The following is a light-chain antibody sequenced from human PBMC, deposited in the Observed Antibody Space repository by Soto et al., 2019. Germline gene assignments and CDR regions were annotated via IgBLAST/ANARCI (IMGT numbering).Light chain of an antibody. CDR2: KAS. J-gene: IGKJ2*01. V-gene: IGKV1-5*03. Sequence: DIQMTQSPSTLSASVGDRVTITCRASQSISSWLAWYQQKPGKAPKLLIYKASSLASGVPSRFSGSGSRTEFTLTISSLQPDDFATYYCQQYNSYSYTFGQGTKLEIK. CDR1: QSISSW. CDR3: QQYNSYSYT.